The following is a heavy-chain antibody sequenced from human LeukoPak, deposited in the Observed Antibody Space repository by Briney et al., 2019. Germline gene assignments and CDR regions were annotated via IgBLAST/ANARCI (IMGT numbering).Heavy chain of an antibody. Sequence: GGSLRLSCAASGFTFSSYGMHWVRQAPGKGLDWVTFIRYHGTNKYYADSVKGRFTISRDNSHNTLHLQMTRLRAAATAVYYCVGLSTGWYSDAFDMWGQGTMVTAS. J-gene: IGHJ3*02. CDR2: IRYHGTNK. CDR1: GFTFSSYG. CDR3: VGLSTGWYSDAFDM. D-gene: IGHD6-19*01. V-gene: IGHV3-30*02.